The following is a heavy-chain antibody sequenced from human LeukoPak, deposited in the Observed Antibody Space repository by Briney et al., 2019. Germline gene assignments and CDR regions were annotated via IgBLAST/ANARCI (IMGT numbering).Heavy chain of an antibody. CDR3: ASPGIVGATNKADY. CDR2: IIPIFGTA. Sequence: VASAKVSCKASGGTFSSYAISWVRQAPGQGLEWMGGIIPIFGTANYAQKFQGRVTITADESTSTAYMELSSLRSEDTAVYYCASPGIVGATNKADYWGQGTLVTVSS. CDR1: GGTFSSYA. V-gene: IGHV1-69*13. J-gene: IGHJ4*02. D-gene: IGHD1-26*01.